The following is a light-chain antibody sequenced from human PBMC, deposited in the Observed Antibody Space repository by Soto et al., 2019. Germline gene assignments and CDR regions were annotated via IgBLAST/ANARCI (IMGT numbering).Light chain of an antibody. CDR2: DVG. CDR1: SSDVGGYNY. CDR3: SSYTTSSTYV. J-gene: IGLJ1*01. Sequence: QSVLAQPASVSGSPGQSIAISCTGTSSDVGGYNYVSWYQQVPGKAPKLMIYDVGNRPAGVSNRFSGTKSGNTASLTISGLQAEDEDEYYCSSYTTSSTYVFGTGTKVTVL. V-gene: IGLV2-14*01.